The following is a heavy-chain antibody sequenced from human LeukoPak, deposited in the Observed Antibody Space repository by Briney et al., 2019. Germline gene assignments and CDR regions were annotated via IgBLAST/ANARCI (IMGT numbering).Heavy chain of an antibody. J-gene: IGHJ4*02. CDR3: ARGTIFGVAPHN. V-gene: IGHV4-61*01. CDR2: DYCGGNT. CDR1: GFSVTTDSCC. D-gene: IGHD3-3*01. Sequence: SETLSLTCTVSGFSVTTDSCCWGWIRQPPGKGLEWIGYDYCGGNTNYDPSLKRRVTISVDTSKNQFSLTLTSVTAADTAMYYCARGTIFGVAPHNWGQGTLVTVSS.